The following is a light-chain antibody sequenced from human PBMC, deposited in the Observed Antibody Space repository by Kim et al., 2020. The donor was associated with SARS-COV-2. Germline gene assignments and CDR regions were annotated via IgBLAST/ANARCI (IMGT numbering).Light chain of an antibody. CDR1: QSISSW. Sequence: SASVRDSVTITGRACQSISSWLAWYQHKPGKAPKLLIYKASSLESGVPSRFSGSGSGTEFTLTISSLQPDDFATYYCQQYNSYSYSFGQGTKLEI. CDR2: KAS. V-gene: IGKV1-5*03. CDR3: QQYNSYSYS. J-gene: IGKJ2*03.